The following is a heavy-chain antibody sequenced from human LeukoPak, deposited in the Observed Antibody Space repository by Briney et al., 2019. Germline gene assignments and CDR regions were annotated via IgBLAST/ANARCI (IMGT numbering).Heavy chain of an antibody. Sequence: SETLPLTCTVSGGSISSSNWWSWVRRPPGKGLEWIGKIYHSGSTNYNPSLKSRVTISVDKSKNQFSLKLSSVTAADTAVYYCARRGRGLLWFGEMSFVSFDKDRNWFDPWGQGTLVTVSS. CDR2: IYHSGST. CDR1: GGSISSSNW. CDR3: ARRGRGLLWFGEMSFVSFDKDRNWFDP. D-gene: IGHD3-10*01. J-gene: IGHJ5*02. V-gene: IGHV4-4*02.